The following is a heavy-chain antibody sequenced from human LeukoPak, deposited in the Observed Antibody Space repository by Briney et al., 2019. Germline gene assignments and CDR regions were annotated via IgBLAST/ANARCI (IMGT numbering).Heavy chain of an antibody. V-gene: IGHV3-30*02. J-gene: IGHJ4*02. CDR3: AKGHDYGDYALDY. CDR1: GFSFGSYG. D-gene: IGHD4-17*01. Sequence: PGGSLRLSCAASGFSFGSYGMHWVRQAPGKGLEWVAFIRYDGSNKYYADSVKGRFTISRDNSKNTLYLQMNSLRAEDTAVYYCAKGHDYGDYALDYWGQGTLVTVSS. CDR2: IRYDGSNK.